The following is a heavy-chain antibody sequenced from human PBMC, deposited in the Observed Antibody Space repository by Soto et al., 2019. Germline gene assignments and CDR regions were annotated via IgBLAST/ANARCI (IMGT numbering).Heavy chain of an antibody. CDR3: KRHTTPGGYYFDT. CDR2: IYYSGST. J-gene: IGHJ4*02. V-gene: IGHV4-59*08. D-gene: IGHD1-26*01. Sequence: SETLSLTCTVSGGSITNYYWSWIRRPPGKGLEWIGYIYYSGSTNYNPSLKSRVTISIDTSEDQFPLNLSSVTATDTAVYYCKRHTTPGGYYFDTWGQGTLVTVSS. CDR1: GGSITNYY.